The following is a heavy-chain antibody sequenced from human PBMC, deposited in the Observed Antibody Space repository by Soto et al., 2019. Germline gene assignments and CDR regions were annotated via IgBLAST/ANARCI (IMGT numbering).Heavy chain of an antibody. CDR1: GFTFSSYW. V-gene: IGHV3-74*01. CDR3: VSSRLACRGGRCVVEYFQN. CDR2: ISSDGSST. Sequence: EVQLVESGGGLVQPGGSLRLSCAASGFTFSSYWMHWVRQAPGKGLVWVSRISSDGSSTGYADPVKGLFTISISRDNAKNTMFLQMNSLRAEDTAVYYCVSSRLACRGGRCVVEYFQNWGQGTLVTVSS. D-gene: IGHD2-15*01. J-gene: IGHJ1*01.